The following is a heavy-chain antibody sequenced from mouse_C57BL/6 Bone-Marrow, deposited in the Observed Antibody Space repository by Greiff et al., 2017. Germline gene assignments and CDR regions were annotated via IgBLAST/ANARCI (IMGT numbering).Heavy chain of an antibody. CDR1: GYSFTSYS. V-gene: IGHV1-66*01. Sequence: QVQLQQSGPELVKPGASVKISCKASGYSFTSYSIHWVQQRPGQGLEWIGWIYTGSGYTKYNEKFKGKATLTADTSSSTAYMQLSSLTSEDSTVYYCARRIYGKGFMDYWGQGTSVTVSA. D-gene: IGHD1-1*01. CDR2: IYTGSGYT. CDR3: ARRIYGKGFMDY. J-gene: IGHJ4*01.